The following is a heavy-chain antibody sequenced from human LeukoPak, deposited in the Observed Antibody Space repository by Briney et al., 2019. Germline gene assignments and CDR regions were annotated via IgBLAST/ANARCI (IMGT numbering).Heavy chain of an antibody. CDR1: GYTFTSYG. D-gene: IGHD2-2*01. V-gene: IGHV1-18*01. CDR2: ISAYNGNT. CDR3: ASLYCSSTSCYPPFDP. Sequence: GASVKVPCKASGYTFTSYGISWVRQAPGQGLEWMGWISAYNGNTNYAQKLQGRVTMTTDTSTSTAYMELRSLRSDDTAVYYCASLYCSSTSCYPPFDPWGQGTLVTVSS. J-gene: IGHJ5*02.